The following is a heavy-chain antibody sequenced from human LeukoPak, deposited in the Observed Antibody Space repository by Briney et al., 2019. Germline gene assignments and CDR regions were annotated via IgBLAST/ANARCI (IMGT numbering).Heavy chain of an antibody. V-gene: IGHV5-51*01. Sequence: GESLKISCKGSGYSFSSYWIGWVRQMPGKGLEWMGIIHPGESYSRYSPSFQGQVTISADKSISTAYLQWSSLKASDTAMYYCARTRFESLSVINLDYWGQGTLVTVSS. CDR1: GYSFSSYW. J-gene: IGHJ4*02. CDR2: IHPGESYS. D-gene: IGHD2-21*01. CDR3: ARTRFESLSVINLDY.